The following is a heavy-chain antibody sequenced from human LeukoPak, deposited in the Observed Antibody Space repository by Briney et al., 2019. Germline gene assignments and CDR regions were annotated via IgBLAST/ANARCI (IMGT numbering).Heavy chain of an antibody. J-gene: IGHJ4*02. Sequence: PGGSLRLSCTASGFSFSSYAMSWVRRAPGKGLEWVSAISGNGGTTYYAASVKGRFTISRDESKNALYLQMNSLRAEDTAVYYCARFDYGDYFDYWGQGTLVTVSS. CDR3: ARFDYGDYFDY. CDR2: ISGNGGTT. V-gene: IGHV3-23*01. D-gene: IGHD4-17*01. CDR1: GFSFSSYA.